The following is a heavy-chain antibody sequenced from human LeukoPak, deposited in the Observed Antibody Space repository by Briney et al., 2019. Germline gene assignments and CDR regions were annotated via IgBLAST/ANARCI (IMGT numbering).Heavy chain of an antibody. CDR1: GGTFSSYA. J-gene: IGHJ4*02. CDR2: IIPIFGTA. D-gene: IGHD3-22*01. CDR3: ARGLMYYYDSSGVFLDY. Sequence: SVKVSCKASGGTFSSYAISWVRQAPGQGLEWMGGIIPIFGTANYAQKFQGRVTITTDESTSTAYMELSGLRSEDTAVYYCARGLMYYYDSSGVFLDYWGQGTLVTVSS. V-gene: IGHV1-69*05.